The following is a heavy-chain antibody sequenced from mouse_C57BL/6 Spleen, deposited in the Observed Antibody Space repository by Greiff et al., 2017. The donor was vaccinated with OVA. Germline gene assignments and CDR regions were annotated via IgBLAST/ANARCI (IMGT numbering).Heavy chain of an antibody. CDR2: IYPGDGDT. Sequence: QVQLQQSGPELVKPGASVKISCKASGYAFSSSWMNWVKQRPGKGLEWIGRIYPGDGDTNYNGKFKGKATLTADKSSSTAYMQLSSLTSEDSAVYFCARDYDFHYAMDYWGQGTSVTVSS. CDR1: GYAFSSSW. CDR3: ARDYDFHYAMDY. J-gene: IGHJ4*01. D-gene: IGHD2-4*01. V-gene: IGHV1-82*01.